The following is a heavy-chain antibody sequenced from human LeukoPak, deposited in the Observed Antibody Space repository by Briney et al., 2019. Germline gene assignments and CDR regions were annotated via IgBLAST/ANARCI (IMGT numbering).Heavy chain of an antibody. CDR3: ARDPAYCGGDCYSHYYYYYMDV. CDR2: INPSGGST. CDR1: GYTFTSYY. D-gene: IGHD2-21*02. Sequence: ASVKDSCKASGYTFTSYYMHWVRWAPGQGLEWMGIINPSGGSTSYAQKFQGRVTMTRDMSTSTVYMELSSLRSEDTAVYYCARDPAYCGGDCYSHYYYYYMDVWGKGTTVTVSS. V-gene: IGHV1-46*01. J-gene: IGHJ6*03.